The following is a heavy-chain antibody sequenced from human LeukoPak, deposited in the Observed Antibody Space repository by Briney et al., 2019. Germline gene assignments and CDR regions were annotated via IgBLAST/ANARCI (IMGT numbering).Heavy chain of an antibody. V-gene: IGHV4-4*02. CDR1: GGSISSSNW. D-gene: IGHD6-19*01. Sequence: SETLSLTCAVSGGSISSSNWWSWVRQPPGKGLEWIGEIYHSGSPNYNPSLKSRVTISVDTSKNQFSLKLSSVTAADTAVYYCAGLAVADNFDYWGQGTLVTVSS. CDR2: IYHSGSP. J-gene: IGHJ4*02. CDR3: AGLAVADNFDY.